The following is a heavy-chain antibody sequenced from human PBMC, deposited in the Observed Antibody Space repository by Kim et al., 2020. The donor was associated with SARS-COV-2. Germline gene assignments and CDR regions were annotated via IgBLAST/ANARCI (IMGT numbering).Heavy chain of an antibody. CDR3: ARGLRVDIVATNGGFQH. J-gene: IGHJ1*01. D-gene: IGHD5-12*01. Sequence: SETLSLTCAVYGGSFSGYYWSWIRQPPGKGLEWIGEINHSGSTNYNPSLKSRVTISVDTSKNQFSLKLSSVTAADTAVYYCARGLRVDIVATNGGFQHWGQGTLVTVSS. V-gene: IGHV4-34*01. CDR2: INHSGST. CDR1: GGSFSGYY.